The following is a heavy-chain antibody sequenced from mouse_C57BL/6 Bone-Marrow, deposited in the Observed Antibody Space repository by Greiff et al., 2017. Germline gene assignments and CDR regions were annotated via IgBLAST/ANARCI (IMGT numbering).Heavy chain of an antibody. CDR1: GYAFSSSW. Sequence: QVQLQQSGPELVKPGASVKISCKASGYAFSSSWMNWVKQRPGKGLEWIGRIYPGDGDTNYNGKFKGKATLTADKSSSPAYMQLSSLTSEDSAVYFCARGYYYGSSYWDYWGQGTTLTVSS. J-gene: IGHJ2*01. CDR3: ARGYYYGSSYWDY. V-gene: IGHV1-82*01. CDR2: IYPGDGDT. D-gene: IGHD1-1*01.